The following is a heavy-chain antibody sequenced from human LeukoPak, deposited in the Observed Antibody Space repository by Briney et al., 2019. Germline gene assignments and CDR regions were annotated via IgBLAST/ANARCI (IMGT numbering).Heavy chain of an antibody. CDR2: IYSGGST. CDR1: GFTVSSNY. V-gene: IGHV3-53*01. D-gene: IGHD6-19*01. CDR3: ATVSGWYSCAIDY. J-gene: IGHJ4*02. Sequence: GGSLRLSCAASGFTVSSNYMSWVRQAPGKGLEWVLVIYSGGSTYYAASAKGRFTISTDNSKNTLYHQMNSLRAEDTAVYYCATVSGWYSCAIDYWGQGTLVTVSS.